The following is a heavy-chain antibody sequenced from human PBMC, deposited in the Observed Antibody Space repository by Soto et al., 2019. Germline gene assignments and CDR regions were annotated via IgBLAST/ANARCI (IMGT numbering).Heavy chain of an antibody. J-gene: IGHJ6*02. CDR1: GFTFSSYA. Sequence: VQLLESGGGLVQPGGSLRLSCAASGFTFSSYAMSWVRQAPGKGLEWVSAISGSGGSTYYADSVKGRFTISRDNSKNTLYLQMNSLRAEDTAVYYCAKDGQQWLVLGGYGMDVWGQGTTVTVSS. V-gene: IGHV3-23*01. CDR2: ISGSGGST. CDR3: AKDGQQWLVLGGYGMDV. D-gene: IGHD6-19*01.